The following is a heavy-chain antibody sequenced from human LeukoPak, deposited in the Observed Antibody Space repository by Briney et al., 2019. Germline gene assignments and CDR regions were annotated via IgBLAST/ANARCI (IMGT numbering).Heavy chain of an antibody. J-gene: IGHJ4*02. D-gene: IGHD4-11*01. V-gene: IGHV4-34*01. Sequence: SETLSLTCAVYGGSFSGYYWSWIRQPPGKGLEWIGEINHSGSTNYNPSLKSRVTISVDTSKNQFPLKLSSVTAADTAVYYCARGHEYPSDYTRSRFDYWGQGTLVTVSS. CDR3: ARGHEYPSDYTRSRFDY. CDR1: GGSFSGYY. CDR2: INHSGST.